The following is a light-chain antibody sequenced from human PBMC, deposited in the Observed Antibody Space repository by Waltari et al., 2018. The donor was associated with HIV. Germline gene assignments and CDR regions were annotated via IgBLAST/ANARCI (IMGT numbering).Light chain of an antibody. CDR1: PRFGNN. V-gene: IGKV1-39*01. CDR3: QQSYSSPWT. Sequence: DIQMTKSPSSLSASVGDRVTITCRASPRFGNNLNWYQHAPGRAPKLLIYAASSLQIVVPSRFSGSGSGTDFTLTISSLQPEDFTTYHCQQSYSSPWTFGQGTKVEIK. J-gene: IGKJ1*01. CDR2: AAS.